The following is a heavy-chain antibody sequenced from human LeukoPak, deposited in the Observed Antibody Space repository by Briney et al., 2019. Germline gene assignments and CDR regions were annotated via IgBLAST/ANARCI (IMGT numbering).Heavy chain of an antibody. V-gene: IGHV3-23*01. CDR1: GFTFSTYA. Sequence: GGSLRLSCAASGFTFSTYAMSWVRQAPGKGLEWVSSISGSGGNTYYADSVKGRFSISRDNSKNTLYLQMNSLRAEDSAVYYCTTDLGDVWGKGTTVTISS. CDR2: ISGSGGNT. CDR3: TTDLGDV. J-gene: IGHJ6*04.